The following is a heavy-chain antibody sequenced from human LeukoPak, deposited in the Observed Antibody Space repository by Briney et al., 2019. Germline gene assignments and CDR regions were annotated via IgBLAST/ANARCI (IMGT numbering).Heavy chain of an antibody. CDR1: GFTFSTYA. Sequence: GGALRLSCAASGFTFSTYAMNWVRQAPGKGLEWVSGISGSGGTTYYADSVQGRFTISRDNSKKTVFLQMNSLRAEDTAVYYCAKGDAVTAIFPLDYWGQGTLVIVSS. J-gene: IGHJ4*02. D-gene: IGHD2-21*02. CDR2: ISGSGGTT. V-gene: IGHV3-23*01. CDR3: AKGDAVTAIFPLDY.